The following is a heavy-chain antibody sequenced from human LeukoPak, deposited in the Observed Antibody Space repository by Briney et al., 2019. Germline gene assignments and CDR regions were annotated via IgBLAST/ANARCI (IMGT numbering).Heavy chain of an antibody. J-gene: IGHJ4*02. D-gene: IGHD3-10*01. CDR1: GGSFSGYY. CDR3: ARTGGSGSKFDY. V-gene: IGHV4-34*01. CDR2: INHSGST. Sequence: SETLSLTCAAHGGSFSGYYWSWIRQPPGKGLEWIGEINHSGSTNYNPSLKSRVTISVDTSKNQFSLKLSSVTAADTAVYYCARTGGSGSKFDYWGQGTLVTVSS.